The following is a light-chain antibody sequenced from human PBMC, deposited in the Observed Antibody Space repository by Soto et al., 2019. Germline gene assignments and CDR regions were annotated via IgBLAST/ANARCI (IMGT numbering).Light chain of an antibody. CDR3: QQYNSYSWT. CDR2: DAS. V-gene: IGKV1-5*01. J-gene: IGKJ1*01. CDR1: QNIRGW. Sequence: DIRITHSPSTLSTSVGDRVTITCRSSQNIRGWLAWYQQKPGKAPKLLIYDASTLESGVPSRFSGSGSGTEFTLTISSLQPDDFATYYCQQYNSYSWTLGQGTKVDIK.